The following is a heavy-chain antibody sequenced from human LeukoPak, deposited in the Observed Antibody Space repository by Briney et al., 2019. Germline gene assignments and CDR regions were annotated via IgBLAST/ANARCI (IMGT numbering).Heavy chain of an antibody. CDR1: GGTFSSYA. CDR3: ASNIEGATRQPWSTMDV. J-gene: IGHJ6*04. CDR2: IIPIFGTA. D-gene: IGHD1-26*01. V-gene: IGHV1-69*13. Sequence: ASVKVSCKASGGTFSSYAISWVRQAPGQGLEWMGGIIPIFGTANYAQKFQGRVTITADESTSTAYMELSSLRSEDTAVYYCASNIEGATRQPWSTMDVWGKGTTVTISS.